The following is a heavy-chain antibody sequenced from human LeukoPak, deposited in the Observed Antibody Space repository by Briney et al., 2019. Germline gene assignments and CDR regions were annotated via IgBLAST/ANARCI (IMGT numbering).Heavy chain of an antibody. CDR2: ISGNGAAT. CDR1: EFTGFTFSGSA. Sequence: PGGSLRLSCAASEFTGFTFSGSAMSWVRQAPGKGLEWVSAISGNGAATFYADSVKGRFTISRDNSKNTLYLQMNSLKVEDTALYYCAKFSPYGGNSYWGQGTLVTVSS. J-gene: IGHJ4*02. V-gene: IGHV3-23*01. D-gene: IGHD4-23*01. CDR3: AKFSPYGGNSY.